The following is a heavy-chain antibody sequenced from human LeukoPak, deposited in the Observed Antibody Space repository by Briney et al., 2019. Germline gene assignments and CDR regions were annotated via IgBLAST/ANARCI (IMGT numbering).Heavy chain of an antibody. V-gene: IGHV1-18*01. Sequence: ASVKVSCKASGYTFTSYGISWVRQAPGQGLEWMGWISAYNGNTNYAQKLQGRVTMTTDTSTSTAYMELRSLRSDDTAVYYCARDIGGLGELSLGYRGQGTLVTVSS. CDR3: ARDIGGLGELSLGY. CDR1: GYTFTSYG. J-gene: IGHJ4*02. D-gene: IGHD3-16*02. CDR2: ISAYNGNT.